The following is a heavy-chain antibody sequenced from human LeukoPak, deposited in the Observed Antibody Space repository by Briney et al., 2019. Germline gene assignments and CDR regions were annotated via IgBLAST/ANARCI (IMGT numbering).Heavy chain of an antibody. D-gene: IGHD1-26*01. CDR3: ARASGGVGARISYYYYYGMDV. CDR2: IYTSGST. Sequence: PSETLSLTCTVSGGSISSYYWSWIRQPAGEGLEWIGRIYTSGSTNYNPSLKSRVTMSVDTSKNQFSLKLSSVTAADTAVYYCARASGGVGARISYYYYYGMDVWGQGTTVTVSS. J-gene: IGHJ6*02. V-gene: IGHV4-4*07. CDR1: GGSISSYY.